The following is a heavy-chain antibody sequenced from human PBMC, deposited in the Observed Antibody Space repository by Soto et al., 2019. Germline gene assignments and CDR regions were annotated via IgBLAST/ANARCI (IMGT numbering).Heavy chain of an antibody. CDR1: GGSISSYY. D-gene: IGHD5-12*01. V-gene: IGHV4-59*01. Sequence: PSETLSLTCTVSGGSISSYYWSWIRQPPGKGLEWIGYIYYSGSTNYNPSLKSRVTISVDTSKNQFSLKLSSVTAADTAVYYCARGGDGYNPYFDYWGQGTLVTVSS. CDR3: ARGGDGYNPYFDY. CDR2: IYYSGST. J-gene: IGHJ4*02.